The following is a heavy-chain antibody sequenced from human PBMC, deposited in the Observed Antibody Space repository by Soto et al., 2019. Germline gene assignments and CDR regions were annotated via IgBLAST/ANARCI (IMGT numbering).Heavy chain of an antibody. D-gene: IGHD3-16*02. V-gene: IGHV1-2*04. J-gene: IGHJ6*03. CDR2: INPNSGGT. Sequence: ASVKVSCKASGYTFTGYYMHWVRQAPGQGLEWMGWINPNSGGTNYAQKFQGWVTMTRDTSISTAYMELSRLRSDDTAVYYCAREGYRPGPYHMDVWGKGTTVTVSS. CDR3: AREGYRPGPYHMDV. CDR1: GYTFTGYY.